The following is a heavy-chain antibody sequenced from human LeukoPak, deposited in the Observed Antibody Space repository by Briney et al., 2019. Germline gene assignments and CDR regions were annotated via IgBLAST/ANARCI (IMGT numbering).Heavy chain of an antibody. D-gene: IGHD6-25*01. J-gene: IGHJ4*02. CDR2: TSKDGSDT. CDR3: ARGGYSGSYYRFS. V-gene: IGHV3-74*01. CDR1: GFRFSDYW. Sequence: GGSLRLSCAASGFRFSDYWMHWVRQGPGKGPEWLSRTSKDGSDTFYADAAKGRFTASRDNTKNTVYLQVTNVRPEDTAVYFCARGGYSGSYYRFSWGQGTLVTVAS.